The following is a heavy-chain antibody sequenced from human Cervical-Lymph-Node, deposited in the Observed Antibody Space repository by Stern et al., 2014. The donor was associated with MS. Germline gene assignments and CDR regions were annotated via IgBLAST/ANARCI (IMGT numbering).Heavy chain of an antibody. CDR1: GFSLSTNGEG. CDR2: IYWDDDK. V-gene: IGHV2-5*02. Sequence: ESGPTLVQPTQTLTLTCTFSGFSLSTNGEGVGWIRQPPGKALEWLSLIYWDDDKRYNPSLKTRLTITKDTSKNQVVLKMTNMDTVDTATYYCAHRRAYYFDYWGQGTLVTVSS. CDR3: AHRRAYYFDY. J-gene: IGHJ4*02.